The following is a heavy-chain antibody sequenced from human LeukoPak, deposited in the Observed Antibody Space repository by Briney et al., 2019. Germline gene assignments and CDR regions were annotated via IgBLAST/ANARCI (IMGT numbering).Heavy chain of an antibody. V-gene: IGHV3-74*01. D-gene: IGHD6-13*01. Sequence: GGSLRLSCAASGFTFSSYWMHWVRQAPGKGLVWVSRINSDGSSTSYADSVKGRFTISRDNAKNTLYLQMNSLRAEDKAVYYCARGTAYSSSWYGSDYYGMDVWGQGTTVTVSS. CDR3: ARGTAYSSSWYGSDYYGMDV. CDR2: INSDGSST. J-gene: IGHJ6*02. CDR1: GFTFSSYW.